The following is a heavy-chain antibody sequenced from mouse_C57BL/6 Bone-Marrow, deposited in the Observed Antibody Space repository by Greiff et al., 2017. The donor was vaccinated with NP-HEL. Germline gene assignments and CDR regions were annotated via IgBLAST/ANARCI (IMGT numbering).Heavy chain of an antibody. CDR1: GFTFSDFY. CDR2: SRNKANDYTT. Sequence: EVKLMESGGGLVQSGRSLRLSCATSGFTFSDFYMEWVRQAPGKGLEWIAASRNKANDYTTEYSASVKGRFIVSRDTSQSILYLQMNALRAEDTAIYYCARDEGYGSSFAYWGQGTLVTVSA. CDR3: ARDEGYGSSFAY. J-gene: IGHJ3*01. D-gene: IGHD1-1*01. V-gene: IGHV7-1*01.